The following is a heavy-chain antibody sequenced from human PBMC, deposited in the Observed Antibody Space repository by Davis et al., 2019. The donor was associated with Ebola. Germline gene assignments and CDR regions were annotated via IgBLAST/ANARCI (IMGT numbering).Heavy chain of an antibody. CDR3: ARGLYYYGSGSYYYYYYYGMDV. J-gene: IGHJ6*02. CDR2: INHSGST. V-gene: IGHV4-38-2*02. CDR1: GYSISSGYY. D-gene: IGHD3-10*01. Sequence: SETLSLTCTVSGYSISSGYYWGWIRQPPGKGLEWIGEINHSGSTNYNPSLKSRVTISVDTSKNQFSLKLSSVTAADTAVYYCARGLYYYGSGSYYYYYYYGMDVWGQGTTVTVSS.